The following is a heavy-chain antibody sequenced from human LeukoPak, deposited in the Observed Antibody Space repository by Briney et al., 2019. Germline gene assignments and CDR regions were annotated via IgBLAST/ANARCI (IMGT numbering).Heavy chain of an antibody. CDR1: GFTFNYW. J-gene: IGHJ4*02. V-gene: IGHV3-7*01. CDR3: ARKNGLDY. Sequence: GGSLRLSCAASGFTFNYWMSWVRQAPGKGLEWVANIKQDGSEKYYVDSVKGRFTISRDNAKNSLYLQMNSLRAEDTAVYYCARKNGLDYWGQGTLVTVSS. CDR2: IKQDGSEK.